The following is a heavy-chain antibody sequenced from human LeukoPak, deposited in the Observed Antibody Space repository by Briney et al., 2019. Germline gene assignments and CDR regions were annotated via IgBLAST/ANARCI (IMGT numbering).Heavy chain of an antibody. Sequence: GGSLRLSCAASGFTFISYTMNWVRQAPGKGLEWVSYISSSDTTIYYADSLKGRFTISRDNAKNSLYLQMNSLRAEDTAVYYCARDYGGSSPFDYWGQGTLVTVSS. CDR3: ARDYGGSSPFDY. D-gene: IGHD4-23*01. V-gene: IGHV3-48*04. CDR2: ISSSDTTI. J-gene: IGHJ4*02. CDR1: GFTFISYT.